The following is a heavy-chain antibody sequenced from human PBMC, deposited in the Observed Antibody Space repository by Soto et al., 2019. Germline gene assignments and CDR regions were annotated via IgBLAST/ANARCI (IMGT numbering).Heavy chain of an antibody. V-gene: IGHV4-39*01. J-gene: IGHJ4*02. CDR2: VSFTGTT. Sequence: SETLSLTCSVSGGSINNNYYYWGWVRQPPGKGLEWIGSVSFTGTTYYSPSLKSRVTTSIDTSKNQFSLKLSSVTAADTAVYYCASEGTMVRGVMVWGQGTLVTVSS. CDR1: GGSINNNYYY. D-gene: IGHD3-10*01. CDR3: ASEGTMVRGVMV.